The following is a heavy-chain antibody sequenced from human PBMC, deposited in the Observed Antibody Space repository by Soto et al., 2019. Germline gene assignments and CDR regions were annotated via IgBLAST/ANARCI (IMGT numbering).Heavy chain of an antibody. V-gene: IGHV4-39*01. J-gene: IGHJ5*02. D-gene: IGHD4-17*01. Sequence: SETLSLTCTVSGGSISSSSYYWGWIRQPPGKGLEWIGSIYYSGSTYYNPSLKSRVTISVDTSKNQFSLKLSSVTAADTAVYYCASLRGDYVGANWFDPWGQGTLVTVSS. CDR3: ASLRGDYVGANWFDP. CDR2: IYYSGST. CDR1: GGSISSSSYY.